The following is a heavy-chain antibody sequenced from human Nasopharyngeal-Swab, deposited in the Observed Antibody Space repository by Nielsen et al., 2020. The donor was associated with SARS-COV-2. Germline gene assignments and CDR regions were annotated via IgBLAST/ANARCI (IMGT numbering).Heavy chain of an antibody. Sequence: GESLKISCAASGFIFSDSAIHWVRQASGKGLEWVGRIRSKGNSYATEYAASVEGRFTISRDDSKNTAYLQMNSLITEGTAVYYCTRCGGSCYTGKDYWGQGTLVTVSS. CDR2: IRSKGNSYAT. J-gene: IGHJ4*02. D-gene: IGHD2-15*01. CDR3: TRCGGSCYTGKDY. V-gene: IGHV3-73*01. CDR1: GFIFSDSA.